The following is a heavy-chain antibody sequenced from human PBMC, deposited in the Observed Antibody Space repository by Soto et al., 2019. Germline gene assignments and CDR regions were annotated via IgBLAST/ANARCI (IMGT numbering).Heavy chain of an antibody. CDR1: GGTFKMYA. CDR2: SIPIFDKP. Sequence: QVQLVQSGAEVRNPGSAVRVSCKASGGTFKMYAMNWVRQAPGQGLQWIAGSIPIFDKPRYAQQFQGRVTITVDESTSTAYMELSSLRSEDTAIYYCSRSIGSGGVIGGFDYWGQGTLVTVAS. J-gene: IGHJ4*02. D-gene: IGHD3-16*02. CDR3: SRSIGSGGVIGGFDY. V-gene: IGHV1-69*01.